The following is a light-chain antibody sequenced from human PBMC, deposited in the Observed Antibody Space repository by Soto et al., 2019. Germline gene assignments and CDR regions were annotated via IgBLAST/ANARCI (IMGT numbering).Light chain of an antibody. J-gene: IGKJ1*01. CDR3: HHDLRACL. V-gene: IGKV3-20*01. CDR1: QSVSNNY. Sequence: ENLVRPSPGTMAQSPGDSATLSNRASQSVSNNYLAWYQQKPGQARRLLIYGASNRATGIPDRLSGSGFGIDVALGIRRRSADDFAVHYRHHDLRACLFGPGTKVDIK. CDR2: GAS.